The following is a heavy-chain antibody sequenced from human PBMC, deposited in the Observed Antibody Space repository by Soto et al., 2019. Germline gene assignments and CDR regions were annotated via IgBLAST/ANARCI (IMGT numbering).Heavy chain of an antibody. CDR3: ARVPLDPSTYHSSGYYCIDY. D-gene: IGHD3-22*01. Sequence: ASVKVSCKASGDTFTSHCISRVRRAPGQGREWMGWISAYNGNTNYAQKLQGRVTMTTDTSTSTAYMELRSLRSDDTAVYYCARVPLDPSTYHSSGYYCIDYWGRG. CDR1: GDTFTSHC. V-gene: IGHV1-18*01. J-gene: IGHJ4*02. CDR2: ISAYNGNT.